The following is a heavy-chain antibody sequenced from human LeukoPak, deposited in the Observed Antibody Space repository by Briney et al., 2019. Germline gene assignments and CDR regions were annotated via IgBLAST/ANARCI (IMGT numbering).Heavy chain of an antibody. D-gene: IGHD4-17*01. Sequence: APVKVSCKASGYTFTGYYMHWVRQAPGQGLEWMGWINHNSGGTNYAQKFQGRVTMTRDTSISTAYMELSGLRSDDTAMYYCARSTYGDYLVDYWGQGTLVTVSS. CDR2: INHNSGGT. V-gene: IGHV1-2*02. CDR3: ARSTYGDYLVDY. J-gene: IGHJ4*02. CDR1: GYTFTGYY.